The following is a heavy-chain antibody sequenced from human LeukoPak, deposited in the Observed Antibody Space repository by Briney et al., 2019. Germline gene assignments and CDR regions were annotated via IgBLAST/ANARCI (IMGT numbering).Heavy chain of an antibody. Sequence: GGSLRLSCAASGFTFSSYWMHWVRQAPGKGLVWVSRINSDGSSTFYADSVKGRFTTSRDNAENTVYLQMNSLRADDTAVYYCARIPGGSGSQYDYWGQGTLVIVSS. V-gene: IGHV3-74*01. CDR3: ARIPGGSGSQYDY. CDR2: INSDGSST. J-gene: IGHJ4*02. D-gene: IGHD3-10*01. CDR1: GFTFSSYW.